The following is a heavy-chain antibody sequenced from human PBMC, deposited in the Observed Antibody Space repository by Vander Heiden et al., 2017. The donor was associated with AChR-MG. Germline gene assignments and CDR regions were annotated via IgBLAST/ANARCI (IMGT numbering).Heavy chain of an antibody. CDR2: MNPNSGNT. CDR3: ARDSGGSGSFFRYNWFDP. Sequence: QVQLVQSGAEVKKPGASVKVSCKASGYTFTSYDINWVRQATGQGLEWMGWMNPNSGNTGYAQKFQGRVTMTRNTSISTAYMELSSLRSEDTAVYYCARDSGGSGSFFRYNWFDPWGQGTLVTVSS. J-gene: IGHJ5*02. D-gene: IGHD3-10*01. CDR1: GYTFTSYD. V-gene: IGHV1-8*01.